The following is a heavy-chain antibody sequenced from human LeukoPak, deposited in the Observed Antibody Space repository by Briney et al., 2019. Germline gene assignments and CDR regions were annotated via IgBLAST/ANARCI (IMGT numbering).Heavy chain of an antibody. V-gene: IGHV4-59*01. J-gene: IGHJ4*02. CDR2: IYHSGST. CDR3: ARDQGAFYSRSWLDY. CDR1: GGSISGYQ. Sequence: SGTLSLTCTVSGGSISGYQWSWIRQPPGKGLEWIGYIYHSGSTNYNPSLKSRVTISVDTSKNQFSLRLTSVTAADTAVYYCARDQGAFYSRSWLDYWGRGTLVTVSS. D-gene: IGHD6-13*01.